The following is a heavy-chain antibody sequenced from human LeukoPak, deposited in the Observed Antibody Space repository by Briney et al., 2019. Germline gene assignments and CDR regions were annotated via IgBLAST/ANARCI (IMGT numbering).Heavy chain of an antibody. V-gene: IGHV3-7*01. Sequence: GGSLRLSCVASGFRFSSYWMSWVRQAPGKGLEWVANIKEDGSEKYSVDSVKGRFTISRDNSKNTLYLQMNSLRAEDTAVYYCARDQFRTVVPAAHFDFWGQGTLVIVSS. CDR2: IKEDGSEK. D-gene: IGHD2-2*01. CDR1: GFRFSSYW. J-gene: IGHJ4*02. CDR3: ARDQFRTVVPAAHFDF.